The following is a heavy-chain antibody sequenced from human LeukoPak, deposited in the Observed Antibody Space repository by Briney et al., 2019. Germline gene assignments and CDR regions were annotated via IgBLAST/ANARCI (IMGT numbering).Heavy chain of an antibody. D-gene: IGHD2-2*01. CDR2: ISSSGSTI. V-gene: IGHV3-11*01. CDR1: GFTFGDYY. J-gene: IGHJ4*02. CDR3: ARSIPAGNRR. Sequence: GGSLRLSCAASGFTFGDYYMSWIRQAPGKGLEWVSYISSSGSTIDYADSVKGQFTISRDNAKNSLYLQMNSLRAEDTAVYYCARSIPAGNRRWGQGTLVTVSS.